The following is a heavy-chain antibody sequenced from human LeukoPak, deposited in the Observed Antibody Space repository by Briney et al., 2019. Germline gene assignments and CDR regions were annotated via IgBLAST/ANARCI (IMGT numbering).Heavy chain of an antibody. CDR3: ARLVDCGGDCYVGAFDI. D-gene: IGHD2-21*02. Sequence: SETLSLTCTVSGGSISSYYWSWIRQPPGKGLEWIGYIYYSGSTNYNPSLKSRVTISVDTSKNQFSLKLSSVTAADTAVYYCARLVDCGGDCYVGAFDIWGQGTMVTVSS. CDR1: GGSISSYY. CDR2: IYYSGST. J-gene: IGHJ3*02. V-gene: IGHV4-59*08.